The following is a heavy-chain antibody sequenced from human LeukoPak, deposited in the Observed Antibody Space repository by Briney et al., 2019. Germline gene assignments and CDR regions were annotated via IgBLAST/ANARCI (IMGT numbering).Heavy chain of an antibody. V-gene: IGHV1-2*02. CDR2: INPNSGGT. J-gene: IGHJ4*02. D-gene: IGHD2-15*01. Sequence: ASVKVSCKASGYTFTGYYMHWVRQAPGQGLEWMGWINPNSGGTNYAQKFQGRVTMTRDTSISTAYMELSRLRSDDTAVYYCARVRRDCSGGSCYSRYFDYWGQGTLVTVSS. CDR1: GYTFTGYY. CDR3: ARVRRDCSGGSCYSRYFDY.